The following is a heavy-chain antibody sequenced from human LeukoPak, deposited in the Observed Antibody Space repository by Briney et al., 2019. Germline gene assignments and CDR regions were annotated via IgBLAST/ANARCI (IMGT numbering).Heavy chain of an antibody. Sequence: GSLRLSCAASGFAFSTYSMIWVRQAPGKGLEWVSSITSSSEYIYYADSVKGQFTISRDNSKNTLYLQMNSLRAEDTAVYYCARESGGDLGEAFDIWGQGTMVTVSS. CDR3: ARESGGDLGEAFDI. CDR1: GFAFSTYS. J-gene: IGHJ3*02. D-gene: IGHD1-26*01. V-gene: IGHV3-21*01. CDR2: ITSSSEYI.